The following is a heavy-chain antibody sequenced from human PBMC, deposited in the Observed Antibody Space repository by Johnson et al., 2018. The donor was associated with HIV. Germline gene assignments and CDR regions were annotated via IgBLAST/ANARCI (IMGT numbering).Heavy chain of an antibody. CDR3: AKERSYSDAFDF. CDR2: ISGSGSSI. J-gene: IGHJ3*01. D-gene: IGHD3-10*01. CDR1: GFTFDDYG. V-gene: IGHV3-23*01. Sequence: EVQVLESGGGVERPGGSLRLSCAASGFTFDDYGMSWVRQAPGKGLEWVSGISGSGSSINYADSVKGRFTISRDNSKNTLYLEMNSLRAEDTAVYYCAKERSYSDAFDFWGQGTMVTVSS.